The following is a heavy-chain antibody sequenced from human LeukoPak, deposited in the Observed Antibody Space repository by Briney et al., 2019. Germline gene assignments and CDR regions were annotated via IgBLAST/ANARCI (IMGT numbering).Heavy chain of an antibody. V-gene: IGHV3-74*01. CDR2: INSDGGST. CDR3: ARSRGLLLPNY. Sequence: GGSLRLSCAASGFTFSSYWMHWVRQAPGKGLVWVSRINSDGGSTSYADSVKGRFTISRDNAKNTLDLQMNSLRAEDTAVYYCARSRGLLLPNYWGQGTLVTVSS. J-gene: IGHJ4*02. CDR1: GFTFSSYW. D-gene: IGHD3-3*01.